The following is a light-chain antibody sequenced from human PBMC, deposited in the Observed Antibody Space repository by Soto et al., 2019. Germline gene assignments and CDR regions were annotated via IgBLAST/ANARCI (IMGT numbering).Light chain of an antibody. CDR2: ATS. CDR1: QGISPS. CDR3: QQVNNYPVP. V-gene: IGKV1-9*01. Sequence: IQWTQSPASLSASVGDRVTITVLASQGISPSLAWYQQKPGEAPKLLIYATSTLQSGVPSSFSGSGSGTDFTLTIRSGRPEDFETYYCQQVNNYPVPFGGGTKVEIK. J-gene: IGKJ4*01.